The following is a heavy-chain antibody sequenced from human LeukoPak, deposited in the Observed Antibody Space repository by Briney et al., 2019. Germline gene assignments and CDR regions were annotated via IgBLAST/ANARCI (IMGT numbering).Heavy chain of an antibody. V-gene: IGHV1-69*13. J-gene: IGHJ6*02. CDR3: ASPGLYDSSGYYYYNYGMGV. CDR2: INPIFGTA. Sequence: SVKVSCKASGYTLTDYYMHWVRQAPGQGLEWMGRINPIFGTANYAQKFQGRVTITADESTSTAYMELSSLRSEDTAVYYCASPGLYDSSGYYYYNYGMGVWGQGTTVTVSS. D-gene: IGHD3-22*01. CDR1: GYTLTDYY.